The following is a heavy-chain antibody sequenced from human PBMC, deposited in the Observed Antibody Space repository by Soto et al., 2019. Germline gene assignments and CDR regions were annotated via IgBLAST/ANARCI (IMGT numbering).Heavy chain of an antibody. D-gene: IGHD2-21*01. Sequence: GGSLRLSCAASGFTFSGYTMNWVHQAPGKGLEWVAVIGNSGDGTHYADSVKGRFTISRDNSKNTLYLQMESLRAEDTAVYYCVKDVWDYWGQGVLVTVSS. CDR2: IGNSGDGT. CDR1: GFTFSGYT. V-gene: IGHV3-23*01. J-gene: IGHJ4*02. CDR3: VKDVWDY.